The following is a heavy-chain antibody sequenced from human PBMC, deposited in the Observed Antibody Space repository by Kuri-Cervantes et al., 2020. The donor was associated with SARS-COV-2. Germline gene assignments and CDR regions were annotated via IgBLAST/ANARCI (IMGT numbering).Heavy chain of an antibody. Sequence: GGSLRLSCAASEFTSSSYVMTWVRQAPGKGLEWVSSISVSGGSTYYANSVKGRFTISRDNSKNTLYLQMNSLRAEDTAVYYCAKALSGCAGDCPTRRGQGTLVTVSS. D-gene: IGHD2-21*01. CDR2: ISVSGGST. J-gene: IGHJ4*02. CDR3: AKALSGCAGDCPTR. V-gene: IGHV3-23*01. CDR1: EFTSSSYV.